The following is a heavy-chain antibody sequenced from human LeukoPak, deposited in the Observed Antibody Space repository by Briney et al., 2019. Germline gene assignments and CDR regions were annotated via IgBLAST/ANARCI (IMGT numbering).Heavy chain of an antibody. J-gene: IGHJ3*02. Sequence: GGSLRLSCAASGFTFSSYAMHWVRRAPGKGLEWVAVISYDGSNKYYADSVKGRFTISRDNSKNTLYLQMNSLRAEDTAVYYCARGASTGLFDAFDIWGQGTMVTVSS. V-gene: IGHV3-30-3*01. CDR3: ARGASTGLFDAFDI. CDR1: GFTFSSYA. D-gene: IGHD1-1*01. CDR2: ISYDGSNK.